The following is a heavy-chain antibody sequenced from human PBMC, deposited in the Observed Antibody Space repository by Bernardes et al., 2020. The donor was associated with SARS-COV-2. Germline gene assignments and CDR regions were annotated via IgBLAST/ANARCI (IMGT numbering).Heavy chain of an antibody. V-gene: IGHV3-7*01. D-gene: IGHD3-22*01. J-gene: IGHJ4*02. Sequence: GSLSLSCTASGFTFSRYWMNWVRQAPGKGLEWVANINQDANEKNYVDSVRGRFTISRDNAKHSLFLQMNSLRAEDTAVYYCAGADSYDNSGENWGQGTLVTVSS. CDR2: INQDANEK. CDR1: GFTFSRYW. CDR3: AGADSYDNSGEN.